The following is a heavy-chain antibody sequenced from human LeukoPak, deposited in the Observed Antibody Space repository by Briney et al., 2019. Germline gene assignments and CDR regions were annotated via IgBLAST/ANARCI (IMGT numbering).Heavy chain of an antibody. CDR3: VRSDYGDFKYYFDY. D-gene: IGHD4-17*01. V-gene: IGHV5-51*01. CDR1: GYSFTSYW. CDR2: I. J-gene: IGHJ4*02. Sequence: GESLKISCKGSGYSFTSYWIAWVRQMPGKGLEWMGIIYSPSFQGQVTISAGKSIRTAHLQWSSLKASDTAMYYCVRSDYGDFKYYFDYWGQGTLVTVSS.